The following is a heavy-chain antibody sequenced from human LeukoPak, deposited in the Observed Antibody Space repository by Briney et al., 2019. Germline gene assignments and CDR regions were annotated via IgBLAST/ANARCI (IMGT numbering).Heavy chain of an antibody. CDR2: IYYRGRT. CDR1: GGSISSGGYY. Sequence: PSQTLSLTCTVSGGSISSGGYYWSWIRQHPGKCLEWIGYIYYRGRTRYNPSLKMRVTISVDTSKKQISQKLGSVTAADTAVYYCARHDVAGATTDYFQHWGQGTLVTVSS. CDR3: ARHDVAGATTDYFQH. J-gene: IGHJ1*01. V-gene: IGHV4-31*03. D-gene: IGHD1-26*01.